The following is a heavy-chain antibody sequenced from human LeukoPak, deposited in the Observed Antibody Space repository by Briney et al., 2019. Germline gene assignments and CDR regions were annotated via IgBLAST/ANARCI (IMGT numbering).Heavy chain of an antibody. CDR2: ISWNSGSI. J-gene: IGHJ6*02. CDR3: AKIGPAAGHYYYYGMDV. CDR1: GFIFDDFA. V-gene: IGHV3-9*01. D-gene: IGHD6-13*01. Sequence: GGSLRLSCAASGFIFDDFAMQWVRQAPGKGREWVSGISWNSGSIGYADSVKGRFTISRDNAKNSLYLQMNSLRAEDTALYYCAKIGPAAGHYYYYGMDVWGQGTTVTVSS.